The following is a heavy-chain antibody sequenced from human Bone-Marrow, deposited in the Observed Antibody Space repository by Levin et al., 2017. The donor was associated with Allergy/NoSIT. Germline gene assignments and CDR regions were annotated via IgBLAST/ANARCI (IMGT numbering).Heavy chain of an antibody. J-gene: IGHJ6*02. D-gene: IGHD3-3*01. CDR3: ARALGYYDFWSGYYTPYYGMDV. CDR1: GFTFSDYY. CDR2: ISSSGSTI. V-gene: IGHV3-11*01. Sequence: LSLTCAASGFTFSDYYMSWIRQAPGKGLEWVSYISSSGSTIYYADSVKGRFTISRDNAKNSLYLQMNSLRAEDTAVYYCARALGYYDFWSGYYTPYYGMDVWGQGTTVTVSS.